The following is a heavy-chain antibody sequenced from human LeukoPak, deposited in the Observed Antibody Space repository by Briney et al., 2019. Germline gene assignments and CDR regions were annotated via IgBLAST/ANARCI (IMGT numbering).Heavy chain of an antibody. J-gene: IGHJ6*02. CDR3: ARVLYRGYYYGMDV. V-gene: IGHV1-2*02. D-gene: IGHD3-10*01. Sequence: ASVKVSCKASGYTFTGYYMHWVRQAPGQGLEWMGWINPNSGGTNYAQKFQGRVTMTRDTSISTAYMELSRLRSDDTAVYYCARVLYRGYYYGMDVWGQGTTVTVSS. CDR1: GYTFTGYY. CDR2: INPNSGGT.